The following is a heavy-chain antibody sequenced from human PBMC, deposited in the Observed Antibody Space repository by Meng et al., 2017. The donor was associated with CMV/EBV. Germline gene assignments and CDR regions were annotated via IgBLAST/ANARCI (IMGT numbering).Heavy chain of an antibody. CDR1: GLTFSDYY. J-gene: IGHJ4*02. CDR2: VNSNNDAT. V-gene: IGHV1-2*02. CDR3: VRSSGWSLFDY. D-gene: IGHD6-19*01. Sequence: QGQLVPFGDEMKEPGALVTVPCTTSGLTFSDYYLPWVRQAPGQGLEWMGWVNSNNDATNYARKFQGRVSMTRDTSISTAHMELSRLMSDDTAVYYCVRSSGWSLFDYWGQGTLVTVSS.